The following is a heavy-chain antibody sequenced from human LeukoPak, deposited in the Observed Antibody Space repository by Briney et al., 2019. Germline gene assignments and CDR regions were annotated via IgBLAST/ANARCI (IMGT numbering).Heavy chain of an antibody. CDR2: IIPILGIA. CDR3: ARDCSGGSCYRFFDY. D-gene: IGHD2-15*01. Sequence: SVNVSCKASGGTFSSYAISWVRQAPGQGLEWMGRIIPILGIANYAQKFQGRVTITADKSTSTAYMELSSLRSEDTAVYYCARDCSGGSCYRFFDYWGQGTLVTVSS. CDR1: GGTFSSYA. J-gene: IGHJ4*02. V-gene: IGHV1-69*04.